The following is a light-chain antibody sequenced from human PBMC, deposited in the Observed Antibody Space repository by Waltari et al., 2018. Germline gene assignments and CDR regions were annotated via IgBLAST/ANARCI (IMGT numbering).Light chain of an antibody. J-gene: IGLJ3*02. CDR3: ASWDDGLNCWV. Sequence: QSVLTQAPSASGTPGQRVIISCSGSSSNIGNNPVNWYQQVPGTAPKLLIFYNNGRPSGGPDRISGSTSGTSAALANSGLQSEDEADYYWASWDDGLNCWVFGGGTRLTVL. CDR1: SSNIGNNP. V-gene: IGLV1-44*01. CDR2: YNN.